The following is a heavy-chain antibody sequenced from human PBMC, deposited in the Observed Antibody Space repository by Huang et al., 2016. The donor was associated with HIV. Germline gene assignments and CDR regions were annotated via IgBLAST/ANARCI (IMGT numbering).Heavy chain of an antibody. J-gene: IGHJ4*02. Sequence: QVQLVESGGGVVQPGGSLRLSCTASGFTFGSFGMHWVRQAPGKGLEWVAFIRYDGNNYYYADSVRGRFTISRDNSKDTLYLQMNSLRPDDSAVYYCAKDLTYTFGRHFDYWGRGTLVTVSS. D-gene: IGHD3-3*01. CDR3: AKDLTYTFGRHFDY. CDR2: IRYDGNNY. CDR1: GFTFGSFG. V-gene: IGHV3-30*02.